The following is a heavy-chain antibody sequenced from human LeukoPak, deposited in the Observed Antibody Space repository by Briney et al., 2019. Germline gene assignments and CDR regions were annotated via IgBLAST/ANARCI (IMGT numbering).Heavy chain of an antibody. J-gene: IGHJ4*02. Sequence: GGSLRLSCAASGFTFSSYAMSWVRQAPGKGLEWVSVISGGGTCTYYADSVKGRFTISKDNSRNTLYLQMNSLRAEDTAVYYCAKTFIAVANPIDYWGQGTLVTVSS. CDR1: GFTFSSYA. V-gene: IGHV3-23*01. CDR2: ISGGGTCT. CDR3: AKTFIAVANPIDY. D-gene: IGHD6-19*01.